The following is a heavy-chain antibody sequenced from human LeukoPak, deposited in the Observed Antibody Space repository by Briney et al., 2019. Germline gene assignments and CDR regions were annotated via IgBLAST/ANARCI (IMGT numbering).Heavy chain of an antibody. J-gene: IGHJ3*02. CDR3: ARVGQQLATYAFDI. Sequence: SETLSFTCTVSGGSISSGDYYWSWIRQPPGKGLEWIGYIYYSGSTYYNPSLKSRVTISVDTSKNQFSLKLSSVTAADTAVYYCARVGQQLATYAFDIWGQGTMVTVSS. CDR1: GGSISSGDYY. CDR2: IYYSGST. V-gene: IGHV4-30-4*01. D-gene: IGHD6-13*01.